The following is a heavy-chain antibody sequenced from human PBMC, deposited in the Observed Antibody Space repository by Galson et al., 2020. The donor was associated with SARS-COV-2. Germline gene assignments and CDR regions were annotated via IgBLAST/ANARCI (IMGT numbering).Heavy chain of an antibody. CDR2: IRGDGSET. CDR3: TREGWQGGY. J-gene: IGHJ4*02. Sequence: GESLKISYAVSGFPFKDFWMSWVRQAPGKGLEWVANIRGDGSETNYVDSVKGRFSISRDNDMNSLFLQMNSLRVEDTATYYCTREGWQGGYWGQGTRVTVSS. CDR1: GFPFKDFW. D-gene: IGHD6-19*01. V-gene: IGHV3-7*01.